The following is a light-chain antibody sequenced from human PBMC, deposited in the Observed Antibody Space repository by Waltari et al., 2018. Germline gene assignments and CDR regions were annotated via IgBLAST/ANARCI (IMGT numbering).Light chain of an antibody. CDR2: DAS. V-gene: IGKV3-11*01. Sequence: IVFTQSPATLSLSPGERATLSCRASQSVSSDLAWYQQTPGQAPRLLIYDASNRATGIPARFSGSGSGTDFTLTINSLEPEDFAVYYCQQRSNRPPWTFGQGTRVEIK. J-gene: IGKJ1*01. CDR3: QQRSNRPPWT. CDR1: QSVSSD.